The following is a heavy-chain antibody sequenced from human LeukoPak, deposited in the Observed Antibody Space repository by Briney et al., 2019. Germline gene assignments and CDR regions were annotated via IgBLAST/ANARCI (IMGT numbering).Heavy chain of an antibody. CDR3: ARDSLRDYYDSSGYNYGLHAFDI. J-gene: IGHJ3*02. CDR1: GFTFSRYG. Sequence: GGSLRLSCAASGFTFSRYGMHWVRQAPGKGLEWVAVIWFDGTKKHYVDSVKGRFTISSDISKNTLDLQMDSLRAEDTAVYYCARDSLRDYYDSSGYNYGLHAFDIWGLGTMVTVSS. D-gene: IGHD3-22*01. V-gene: IGHV3-33*01. CDR2: IWFDGTKK.